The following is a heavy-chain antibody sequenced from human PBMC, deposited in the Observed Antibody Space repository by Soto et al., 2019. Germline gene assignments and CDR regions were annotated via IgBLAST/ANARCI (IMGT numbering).Heavy chain of an antibody. CDR3: ARDHVDTAINY. CDR2: IRNDGSDK. V-gene: IGHV3-33*01. Sequence: GGSLRLSCAASGFIFSPYGIHWVRQAPGKGLEWVALIRNDGSDKYYAESVTGRFTISRDNAKNSLYLQMNSLRDEDTAVYYCARDHVDTAINYWGQGTLVTVSS. J-gene: IGHJ4*02. D-gene: IGHD5-18*01. CDR1: GFIFSPYG.